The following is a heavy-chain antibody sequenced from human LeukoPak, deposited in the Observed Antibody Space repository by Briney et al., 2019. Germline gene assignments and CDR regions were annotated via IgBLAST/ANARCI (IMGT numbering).Heavy chain of an antibody. D-gene: IGHD5-18*01. J-gene: IGHJ4*02. CDR3: ARAPDTAMDNFDY. V-gene: IGHV1-69*05. CDR2: IIPIFGTA. Sequence: ASVKVSCKASGGTFSSYAISWVRQAPGQGLEWMGRIIPIFGTANYAQKFQGGVTITTDESTSTAYMELSSLRSEDTAVYYCARAPDTAMDNFDYWGQGTLVTVSS. CDR1: GGTFSSYA.